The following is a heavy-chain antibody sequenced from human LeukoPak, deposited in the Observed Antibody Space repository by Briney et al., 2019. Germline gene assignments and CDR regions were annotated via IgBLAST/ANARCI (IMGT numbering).Heavy chain of an antibody. CDR1: GGTFSSYA. J-gene: IGHJ4*02. D-gene: IGHD5-12*01. V-gene: IGHV1-3*01. Sequence: EASVKVSCKASGGTFSSYAISWVRQAPGQRLEWMGWINAGNGNTKYSQKFQGRVTITRDTSASTAYMELSSLRSEDTAVYYCARDRAGYSGYERLPGYWGQGTLVTVSS. CDR2: INAGNGNT. CDR3: ARDRAGYSGYERLPGY.